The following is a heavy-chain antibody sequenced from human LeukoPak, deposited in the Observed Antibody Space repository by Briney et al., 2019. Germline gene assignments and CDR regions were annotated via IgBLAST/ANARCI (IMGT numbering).Heavy chain of an antibody. D-gene: IGHD5-12*01. V-gene: IGHV1-8*03. CDR2: MNPNSGNT. Sequence: ASVKVSCKASGNTFTNYDVNWVRQATGQGLEWMGWMNPNSGNTGYAQKFQGRVTITRITSINTAYMELSSLRSEDTAVYYCARVGYSGYDLDYYYYMDVWGKGTTVTVSS. CDR1: GNTFTNYD. CDR3: ARVGYSGYDLDYYYYMDV. J-gene: IGHJ6*03.